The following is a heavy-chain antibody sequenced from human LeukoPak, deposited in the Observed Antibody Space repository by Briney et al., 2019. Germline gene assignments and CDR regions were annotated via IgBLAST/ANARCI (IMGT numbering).Heavy chain of an antibody. CDR3: ARDDNCSGGSCYYDEYFQH. J-gene: IGHJ1*01. D-gene: IGHD2-15*01. Sequence: GGSLRLSCAASGFTFSDYPMYWVRQAPGKGLEWVSYISSSSSTIYYADSVKGRFTISRDNAKNSLYLQMNSLRAEDTAVYYCARDDNCSGGSCYYDEYFQHWGQGTLVTVSS. V-gene: IGHV3-48*01. CDR2: ISSSSSTI. CDR1: GFTFSDYP.